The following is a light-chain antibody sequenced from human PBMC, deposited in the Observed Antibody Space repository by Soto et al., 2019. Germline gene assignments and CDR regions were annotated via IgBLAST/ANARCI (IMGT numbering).Light chain of an antibody. CDR2: AAS. CDR1: QGISSY. CDR3: QQYYSYST. Sequence: AIRMTQSPSSLSASTGDRVTITCRASQGISSYLAWYQQKPGKAPKLLIYAASTLQSGVPSRFSGSGSGTYFTLTISCLQSEDFATYYCQQYYSYSTFGQGTKVDIK. V-gene: IGKV1-8*01. J-gene: IGKJ1*01.